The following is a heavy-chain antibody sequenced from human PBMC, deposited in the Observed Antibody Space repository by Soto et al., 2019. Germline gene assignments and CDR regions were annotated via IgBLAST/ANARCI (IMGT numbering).Heavy chain of an antibody. CDR3: ARAKGAVAGPDYYYGMDV. Sequence: ASVKVSCKASRYTFTSYYMHWVRQAPGQGLEWMGIINPSGGSTSYAQKFQGRVTMTRDTSTSTVYMELSSLRSEDTAVYYCARAKGAVAGPDYYYGMDVWGQGTTVTVSS. CDR1: RYTFTSYY. D-gene: IGHD6-19*01. J-gene: IGHJ6*02. CDR2: INPSGGST. V-gene: IGHV1-46*03.